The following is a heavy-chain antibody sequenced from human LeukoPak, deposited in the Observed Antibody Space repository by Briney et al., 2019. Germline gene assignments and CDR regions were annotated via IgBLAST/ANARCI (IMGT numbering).Heavy chain of an antibody. J-gene: IGHJ6*03. V-gene: IGHV3-74*01. D-gene: IGHD3-16*01. CDR3: ANGALRLYYIDV. CDR2: INTDGSST. CDR1: GFTFSSYW. Sequence: QSGGSLRLSCAASGFTFSSYWMHWVRQAPGKGLVWVSRINTDGSSTNYADSVKGRFTISRDNAKNTVYLQMNSLRAEDTAVYYCANGALRLYYIDVWGKGTTVTVSS.